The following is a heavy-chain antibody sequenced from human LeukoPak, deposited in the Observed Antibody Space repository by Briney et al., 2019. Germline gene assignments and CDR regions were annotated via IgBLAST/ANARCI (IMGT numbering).Heavy chain of an antibody. Sequence: GASVKVSCKASGGTFSSYAISWVRQAPGQGLEWMGGIIPIFGTANYAQKFQGRVTITADESASTAYMELSSLRSEDTAVYYCARVYCGGDCYSAVSREAHFDYWGQGTLVTVSS. V-gene: IGHV1-69*13. J-gene: IGHJ4*02. CDR3: ARVYCGGDCYSAVSREAHFDY. CDR2: IIPIFGTA. D-gene: IGHD2-21*02. CDR1: GGTFSSYA.